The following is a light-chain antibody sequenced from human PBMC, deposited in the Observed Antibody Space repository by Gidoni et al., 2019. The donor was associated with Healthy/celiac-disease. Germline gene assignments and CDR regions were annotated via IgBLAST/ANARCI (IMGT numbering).Light chain of an antibody. CDR1: QSVSSSY. CDR3: QQYGAELT. V-gene: IGKV3-20*01. CDR2: GAS. Sequence: EIVLTQSPGTLSFSPGERATLSCRASQSVSSSYLAWYQQKPGQAPRLLIYGASSRATGIPDRFSGSGSGTDFTLTISRLEPEDFAVYYCQQYGAELTFGGGTKVEIK. J-gene: IGKJ4*01.